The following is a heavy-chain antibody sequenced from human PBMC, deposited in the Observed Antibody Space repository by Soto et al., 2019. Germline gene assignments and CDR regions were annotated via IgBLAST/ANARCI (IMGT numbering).Heavy chain of an antibody. J-gene: IGHJ4*02. CDR3: ARHGYVYGYQY. V-gene: IGHV4-30-4*01. CDR2: IYYSGST. Sequence: TSETLSLTCTVSGGSISSGDYYWSWIRQPPGKGLEWIGYIYYSGSTYYNPSLKSRVTLSVDTSMNRFSLKLSSVTAADTAVYHCARHGYVYGYQYWGPGTLVTVSS. D-gene: IGHD5-12*01. CDR1: GGSISSGDYY.